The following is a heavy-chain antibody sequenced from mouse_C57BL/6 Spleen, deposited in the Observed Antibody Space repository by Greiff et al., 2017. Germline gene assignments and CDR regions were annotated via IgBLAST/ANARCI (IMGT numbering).Heavy chain of an antibody. Sequence: QVQLQQSGPELVKPGASVKISCKASGYAFSSSWMNWVKQRPGKGLEWIGRIYPGDGDTNYNGKFKGKATLTADKSSSTAYMQLSSLTSEDSAVYFCARGQLSTPTGDYWGQGTTLTVSS. D-gene: IGHD3-2*02. CDR3: ARGQLSTPTGDY. CDR2: IYPGDGDT. CDR1: GYAFSSSW. V-gene: IGHV1-82*01. J-gene: IGHJ2*01.